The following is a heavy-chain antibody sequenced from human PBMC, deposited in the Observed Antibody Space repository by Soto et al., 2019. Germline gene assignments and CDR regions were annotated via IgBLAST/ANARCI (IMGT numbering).Heavy chain of an antibody. V-gene: IGHV3-30-3*01. J-gene: IGHJ4*02. CDR1: GFTFSSYA. CDR3: ARDWAAVAGTPPVDY. D-gene: IGHD6-19*01. CDR2: ISYDGSNK. Sequence: QVQLVESGGGVVQPGRSLRLSCAASGFTFSSYAMHWVRQAPGKGLEWVAVISYDGSNKYYADSVKGRFTISRDNSKNTLYLQMNSLRAEDTAVYYCARDWAAVAGTPPVDYWGQGTLVTVSS.